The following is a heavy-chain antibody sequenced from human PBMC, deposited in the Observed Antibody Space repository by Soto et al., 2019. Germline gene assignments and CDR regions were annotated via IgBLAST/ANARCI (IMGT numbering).Heavy chain of an antibody. CDR1: GYTFTSYG. CDR2: ISAYNGNT. V-gene: IGHV1-18*04. CDR3: ASFTFGWTGVFDF. D-gene: IGHD3-16*01. J-gene: IGHJ4*02. Sequence: QVQLVQSGAEVKKPGASVKVSCKASGYTFTSYGISWVRQAPGQGLEWMGWISAYNGNTNYAQKLQGRVTMTTDTSTSKAHMGLRSLRSDDTAVYYCASFTFGWTGVFDFWGQGTLVTVSS.